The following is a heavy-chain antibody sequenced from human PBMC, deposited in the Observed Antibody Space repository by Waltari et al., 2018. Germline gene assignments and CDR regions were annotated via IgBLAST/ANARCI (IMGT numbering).Heavy chain of an antibody. V-gene: IGHV4-39*01. CDR3: ARFSKSANWFDP. Sequence: QLQLQESGPGLVKPSETLSLTSTVSGGSLTSSSYFWGWSRQPPGKGLEWIGTISYSGSTYYNPSLRSRVTISVDTSKNQFALKLSSVTAAETAVFYCARFSKSANWFDPWGQGTLVTVSS. D-gene: IGHD3-3*02. J-gene: IGHJ5*02. CDR2: ISYSGST. CDR1: GGSLTSSSYF.